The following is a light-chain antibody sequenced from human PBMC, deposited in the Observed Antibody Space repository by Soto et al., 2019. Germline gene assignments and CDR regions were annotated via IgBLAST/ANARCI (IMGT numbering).Light chain of an antibody. Sequence: ERVMTQSPATLSVSPGERATLSCRASQSVSSNLAWYHQKPGQAPRLLIYGASTRATGIPDRFSGSGSGTEFTLTISSLQSEDFAVYYCQQYNNWPPGFGQGTRLEIK. CDR1: QSVSSN. V-gene: IGKV3-15*01. CDR2: GAS. CDR3: QQYNNWPPG. J-gene: IGKJ5*01.